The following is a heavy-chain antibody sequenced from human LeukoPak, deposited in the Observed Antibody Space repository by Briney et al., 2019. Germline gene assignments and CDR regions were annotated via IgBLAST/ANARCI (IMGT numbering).Heavy chain of an antibody. J-gene: IGHJ4*02. CDR1: GCPISSSRYY. Sequence: KPSETPSPTRTVSGCPISSSRYYWGWVRHPPGKGLEWIGSIYYSGSTYYNPSLKSRVTISVDTSKNQFSLKLSSVTAADTAVYYCARHSRGEGTPSGYWGQGTLVTVSS. CDR3: ARHSRGEGTPSGY. V-gene: IGHV4-39*01. D-gene: IGHD3-10*01. CDR2: IYYSGST.